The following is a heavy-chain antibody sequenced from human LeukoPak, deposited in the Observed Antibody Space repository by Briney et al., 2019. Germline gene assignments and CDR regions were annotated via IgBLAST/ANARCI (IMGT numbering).Heavy chain of an antibody. CDR2: ISSSGSYI. Sequence: KPGGSLRLSCAASAFTFSSCSMSWVRQAPGKGLEWVSSISSSGSYIYHADSVKGQFTISRDNAKNSLHLQMNSLRAEDTAVYYCARGSGVQVWSSLDYWGQGTLVTVSS. J-gene: IGHJ4*02. CDR3: ARGSGVQVWSSLDY. D-gene: IGHD5-18*01. CDR1: AFTFSSCS. V-gene: IGHV3-21*01.